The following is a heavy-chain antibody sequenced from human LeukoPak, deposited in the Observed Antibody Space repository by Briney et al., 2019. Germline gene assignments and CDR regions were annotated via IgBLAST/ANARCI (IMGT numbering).Heavy chain of an antibody. J-gene: IGHJ4*02. CDR1: GFTFSSYG. D-gene: IGHD3-9*01. Sequence: GGSLRLSCAASGFTFSSYGMHWVRQAPGKGLEWVAVISYDGSNKYYADSVKGRFTISRGNSKNTLYLQMNSLRAEDTAVYYCAKAFYDILTGFPNWGQGTLVTVSS. CDR3: AKAFYDILTGFPN. CDR2: ISYDGSNK. V-gene: IGHV3-30*18.